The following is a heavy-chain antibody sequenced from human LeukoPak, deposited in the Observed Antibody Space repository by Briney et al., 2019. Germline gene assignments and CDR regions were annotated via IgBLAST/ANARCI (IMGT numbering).Heavy chain of an antibody. CDR3: ARRYSYGFYYFDY. CDR1: GGSFSGYY. J-gene: IGHJ4*02. V-gene: IGHV4-34*01. Sequence: SETLSLTCAVYGGSFSGYYWSWIRQPPGKGLEWIGYIYHSGNTYYNPSLKSRVTISVDRSKNQFSLRVNSVTAADTAVYFCARRYSYGFYYFDYWGQGTLVTVSS. D-gene: IGHD5-18*01. CDR2: IYHSGNT.